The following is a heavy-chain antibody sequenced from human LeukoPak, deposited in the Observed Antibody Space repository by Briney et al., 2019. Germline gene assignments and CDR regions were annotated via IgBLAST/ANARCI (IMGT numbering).Heavy chain of an antibody. CDR1: GDSISNDNW. Sequence: PSETLSLTCTVSGDSISNDNWWSWVRQPPGKGLECIGEMYHSGRINYNPSLKSRVTISVEKSKSYFSLNLTSVTAADTALYYCARGGFFAPFDYWVQGTLVTVSS. CDR2: MYHSGRI. J-gene: IGHJ4*02. CDR3: ARGGFFAPFDY. V-gene: IGHV4-4*02. D-gene: IGHD5-12*01.